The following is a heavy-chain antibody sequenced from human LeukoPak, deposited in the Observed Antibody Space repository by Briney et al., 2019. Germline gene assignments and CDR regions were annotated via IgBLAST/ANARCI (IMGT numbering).Heavy chain of an antibody. CDR1: GITFRSYA. CDR2: ISGSGGST. CDR3: VKGAPAHGYNYDLYYYYYGMDV. D-gene: IGHD5-18*01. V-gene: IGHV3-23*01. J-gene: IGHJ6*02. Sequence: PGGSLRLSCAASGITFRSYAMSWVRQAPGKGLEWVSAISGSGGSTYYADSVKGRFTISRDNSKNTLYLQMNSLRAEDTAVYYCVKGAPAHGYNYDLYYYYYGMDVWGQGTTVTVSS.